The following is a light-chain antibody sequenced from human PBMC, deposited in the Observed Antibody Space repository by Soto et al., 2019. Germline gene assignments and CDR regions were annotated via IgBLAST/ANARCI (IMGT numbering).Light chain of an antibody. V-gene: IGLV1-44*01. J-gene: IGLJ2*01. Sequence: QPVLTQPPSASGTPGQRVTISCSGSSSNIGSNLVSWYQQLPGTAPKLLIYNNNQRPLGVPDRFSGSKSGTSASLAISRLQSEDEDDYYCAAWDDGLNGPVFGRGTKLTVL. CDR3: AAWDDGLNGPV. CDR1: SSNIGSNL. CDR2: NNN.